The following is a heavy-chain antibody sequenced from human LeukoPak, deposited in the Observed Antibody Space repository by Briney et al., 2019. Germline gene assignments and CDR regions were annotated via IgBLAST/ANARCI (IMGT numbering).Heavy chain of an antibody. V-gene: IGHV1-69*05. CDR3: ARAGYSRISRSYYYYYMDV. J-gene: IGHJ6*03. D-gene: IGHD6-13*01. Sequence: GASVKVSCKASGGTFSSYAISWVRQAPGQGLEWMGGIIPIFGTANYAQEFQGRVTITTDESTSTAYMELSSLRSEDTAVYYCARAGYSRISRSYYYYYMDVWGKGTTVTVSS. CDR1: GGTFSSYA. CDR2: IIPIFGTA.